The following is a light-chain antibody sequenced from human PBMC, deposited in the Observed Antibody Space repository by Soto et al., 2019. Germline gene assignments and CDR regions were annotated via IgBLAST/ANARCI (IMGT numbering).Light chain of an antibody. J-gene: IGKJ1*01. Sequence: EIVITQSPATLSVSPGERATLSCRASQSVSSNLAWYQQKPGQAPRLLIYAASTRATGIPARFSGSGSGTEFTLTISSLQSEDFAVYDCQQYNNWPPWTFGQGTKVDIK. V-gene: IGKV3-15*01. CDR2: AAS. CDR3: QQYNNWPPWT. CDR1: QSVSSN.